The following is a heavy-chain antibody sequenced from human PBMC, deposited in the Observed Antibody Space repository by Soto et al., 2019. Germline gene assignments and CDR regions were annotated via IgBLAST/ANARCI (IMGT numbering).Heavy chain of an antibody. CDR1: GYTFTGYY. V-gene: IGHV1-2*04. CDR3: AVGGIVVVQAAIWDYYGMDV. J-gene: IGHJ6*02. CDR2: INPNSGGT. D-gene: IGHD2-2*02. Sequence: QVQLVQSGAEVKKPGASVKVSCKASGYTFTGYYMHWVRQAPGQGLEWMGWINPNSGGTNYAQKFQGWVTMTRDTSISTAYMELSRLRSDDTAVYYCAVGGIVVVQAAIWDYYGMDVWGQGTTVTVSS.